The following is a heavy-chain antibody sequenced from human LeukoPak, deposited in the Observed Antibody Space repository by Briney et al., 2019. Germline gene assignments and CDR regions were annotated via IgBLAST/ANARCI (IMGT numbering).Heavy chain of an antibody. Sequence: GESLQISSNGSGDSFTSYWIGWGRRLPGKGLEWMGIIYPGDSDTRYSPSFQGQVTISADKSISTAYLQWSSLKASDTAMYYCASSTYGDYYMDVWGKGTTVTVSS. CDR1: GDSFTSYW. CDR2: IYPGDSDT. CDR3: ASSTYGDYYMDV. D-gene: IGHD4-17*01. V-gene: IGHV5-51*01. J-gene: IGHJ6*03.